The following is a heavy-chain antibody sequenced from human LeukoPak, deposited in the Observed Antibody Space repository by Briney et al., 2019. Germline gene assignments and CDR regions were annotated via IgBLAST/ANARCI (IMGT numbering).Heavy chain of an antibody. D-gene: IGHD2-15*01. Sequence: PGGSLRLSCAASGFTFSSYAMHWVRQAPGKGLEWVAVISYDGSNKYYADSVKGRFTISRDNSKNTLYLQMNSLRAEDTAVYYCARDAGYCSGGSCYSREDNWFDPWGQGTLVTVSS. CDR1: GFTFSSYA. V-gene: IGHV3-30*04. J-gene: IGHJ5*02. CDR2: ISYDGSNK. CDR3: ARDAGYCSGGSCYSREDNWFDP.